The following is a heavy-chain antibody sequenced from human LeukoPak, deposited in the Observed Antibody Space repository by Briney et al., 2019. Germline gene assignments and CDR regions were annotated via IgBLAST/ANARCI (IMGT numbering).Heavy chain of an antibody. Sequence: ASVKVSCKASGYTFTSYDINWVRQAPGQGLEWMGWMNPNSGNTGYAQKFQGRVTMTRNTSISTAYMELSSLRSEDTAVYYCARVGSYGHYYYYYGMGVWGQGTTVTVSS. CDR2: MNPNSGNT. J-gene: IGHJ6*02. CDR1: GYTFTSYD. D-gene: IGHD5-18*01. CDR3: ARVGSYGHYYYYYGMGV. V-gene: IGHV1-8*01.